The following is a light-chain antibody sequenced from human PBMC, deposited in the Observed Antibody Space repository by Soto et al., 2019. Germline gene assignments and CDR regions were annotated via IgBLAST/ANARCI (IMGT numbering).Light chain of an antibody. CDR1: QSVSSN. V-gene: IGKV3-15*01. CDR3: QQYYDWPLFT. J-gene: IGKJ2*01. CDR2: GAS. Sequence: EVVMTQSPATLSVSPGERATLFCRVSQSVSSNLAWYQQRPGQAPRLLISGASTRATGIPARFSGSGSGTEFTLTISSLQSEDFALYYCQQYYDWPLFTFGQGTKLEIK.